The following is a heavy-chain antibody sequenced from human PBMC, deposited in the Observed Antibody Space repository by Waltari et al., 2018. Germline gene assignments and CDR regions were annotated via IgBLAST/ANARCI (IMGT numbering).Heavy chain of an antibody. J-gene: IGHJ4*02. V-gene: IGHV3-7*01. D-gene: IGHD5-12*01. CDR3: ARAVDVADY. Sequence: EIQVVESGGGLVQPGGSLRLSCAASGFTFSSYWMSGVRQAPGKGLEWVANIKQDGSAKFYLDSVKGRFTISRDNAKNTLYLQMNSLRAEDTALYYCARAVDVADYWGQGTLVTVSS. CDR1: GFTFSSYW. CDR2: IKQDGSAK.